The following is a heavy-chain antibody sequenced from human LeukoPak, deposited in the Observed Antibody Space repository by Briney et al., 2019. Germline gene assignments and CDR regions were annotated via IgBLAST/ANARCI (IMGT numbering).Heavy chain of an antibody. CDR2: ISGSGGST. V-gene: IGHV3-23*01. CDR1: GFTFSDYN. Sequence: PGGSLRLSCAASGFTFSDYNMRWIRQAPGKGLELVSAISGSGGSTYYADSVKGRFTISRDNSKNTLYLQMNSLRAEDTAVYYCAKDSWGYYDSSGYYVWLDPWGQGTLVTVSS. CDR3: AKDSWGYYDSSGYYVWLDP. D-gene: IGHD3-22*01. J-gene: IGHJ5*02.